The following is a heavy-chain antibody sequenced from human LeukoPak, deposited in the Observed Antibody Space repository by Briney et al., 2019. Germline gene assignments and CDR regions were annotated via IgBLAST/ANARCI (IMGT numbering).Heavy chain of an antibody. D-gene: IGHD3-9*01. CDR3: VNFDRG. CDR2: ISGAGTII. J-gene: IGHJ4*02. Sequence: GGSLRLSCAASGFTFSSYSMNWVRQAPGKGLEWVAHISGAGTIISYADSVKGRFTISRDTSTNTLFLQMNSLRAEDTAVYYCVNFDRGWGQGTLVTVSS. CDR1: GFTFSSYS. V-gene: IGHV3-48*01.